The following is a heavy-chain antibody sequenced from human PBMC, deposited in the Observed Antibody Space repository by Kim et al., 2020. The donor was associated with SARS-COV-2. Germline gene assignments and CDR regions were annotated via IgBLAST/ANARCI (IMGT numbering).Heavy chain of an antibody. CDR2: ST. CDR3: ARPQPDGALY. J-gene: IGHJ4*02. Sequence: STSYAQKFQGRVTMTRDTSTSTVYMELSSLRSEDTAVYYCARPQPDGALYWGQGTLVTVSS. V-gene: IGHV1-46*01. D-gene: IGHD3-10*01.